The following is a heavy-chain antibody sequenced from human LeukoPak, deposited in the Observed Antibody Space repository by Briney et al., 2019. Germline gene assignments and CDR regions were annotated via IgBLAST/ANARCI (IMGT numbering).Heavy chain of an antibody. CDR3: ARTVGSYNEGSLGS. CDR1: GGPFTCYY. Sequence: SETLSLTCAVFGGPFTCYYWTWIRQPPGQGLEWIGEINHSGTTNYNPSLKSRVTISVDTSKNQFSLKLSSVTAADTAVYYCARTVGSYNEGSLGSWGQGTLVTVSS. J-gene: IGHJ5*02. D-gene: IGHD3-10*01. V-gene: IGHV4-34*01. CDR2: INHSGTT.